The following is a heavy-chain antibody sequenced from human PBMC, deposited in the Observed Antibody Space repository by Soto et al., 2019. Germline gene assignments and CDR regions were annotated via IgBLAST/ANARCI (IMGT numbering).Heavy chain of an antibody. Sequence: SETLSLTLNVSGDSMTISDFIWGVVRQSPGKGLEWIGGIYYSGSAYYNPSLGSRATLSVDTYRNQFFLSVTSVTAAETAVYYCARPLYAHWAFGIWGQGKFVTVSS. CDR3: ARPLYAHWAFGI. D-gene: IGHD2-2*01. V-gene: IGHV4-39*01. J-gene: IGHJ3*02. CDR1: GDSMTISDFI. CDR2: IYYSGSA.